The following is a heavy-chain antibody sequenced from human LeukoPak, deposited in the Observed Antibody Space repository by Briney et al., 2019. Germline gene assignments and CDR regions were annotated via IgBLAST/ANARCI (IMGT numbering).Heavy chain of an antibody. J-gene: IGHJ5*02. V-gene: IGHV1-18*01. CDR3: ATDPHYYDFLTGYNTCLDP. CDR2: ISGYNGNI. D-gene: IGHD3-9*01. Sequence: GASVKVSCRASGYTFTSSAINWVRQAPGQGLEWMGWISGYNGNIYYAQNFQGRVTLTTDTSTSTAYMELRSLGSDDTAIYFCATDPHYYDFLTGYNTCLDPWGQGTLVTVSS. CDR1: GYTFTSSA.